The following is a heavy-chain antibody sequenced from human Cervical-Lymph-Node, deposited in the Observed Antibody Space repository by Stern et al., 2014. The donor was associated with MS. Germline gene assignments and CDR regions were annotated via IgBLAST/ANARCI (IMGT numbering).Heavy chain of an antibody. CDR2: ISDDGSNK. V-gene: IGHV3-30*18. J-gene: IGHJ3*02. CDR1: GFTFSSYD. Sequence: VQLVESGGGVVQPGRSLRLSCAASGFTFSSYDMHWVRQAPGKGLEWGEVISDDGSNKYYADSVKGRFTISRDNSKNTLYLQMNTLRAEETAVYYCAKGEFCSNTSCYPDVFDIWGQGTKVTVSS. CDR3: AKGEFCSNTSCYPDVFDI. D-gene: IGHD2-2*01.